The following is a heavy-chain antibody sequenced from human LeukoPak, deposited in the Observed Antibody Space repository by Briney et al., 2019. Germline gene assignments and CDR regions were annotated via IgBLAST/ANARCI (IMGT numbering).Heavy chain of an antibody. J-gene: IGHJ4*02. CDR3: ARRGVDIDY. CDR2: INHSGST. D-gene: IGHD3-3*01. Sequence: SDTLSLTCAVYGGSFSGYSWSWIRQPPGKGLEWIGEINHSGSTNYNPSLKSRVTISVDKSKNQFSLKLSSVTAVDTAVYYCARRGVDIDYWGQGTLVTVSS. V-gene: IGHV4-34*01. CDR1: GGSFSGYS.